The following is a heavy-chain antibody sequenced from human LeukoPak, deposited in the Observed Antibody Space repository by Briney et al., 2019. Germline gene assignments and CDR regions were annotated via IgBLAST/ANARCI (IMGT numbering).Heavy chain of an antibody. CDR3: ARSVAGTPYYFNY. CDR2: INPNSGGT. J-gene: IGHJ4*02. Sequence: ASVKVSCKASGYTFTGYYMHWVRQAPGQGLEWMGWINPNSGGTNYAQKFQGRVTMTRDTSISTAYMELSRLRSDDTAVYYCARSVAGTPYYFNYWGQGTLVTVSS. CDR1: GYTFTGYY. D-gene: IGHD6-19*01. V-gene: IGHV1-2*02.